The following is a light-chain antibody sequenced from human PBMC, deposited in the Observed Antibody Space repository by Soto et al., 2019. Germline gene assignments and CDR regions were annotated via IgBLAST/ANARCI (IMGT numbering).Light chain of an antibody. CDR1: RGIYTH. CDR2: AAS. Sequence: DIQMTQSPSSLSASVGDRVTITCRASRGIYTHLDWYQQKPGNAPNLLIYAASTLQSGVPSRFSASGSGTDFILTISALQSEDVGTYFCQTYDKAPWTFGPGTRV. J-gene: IGKJ1*01. V-gene: IGKV1-27*01. CDR3: QTYDKAPWT.